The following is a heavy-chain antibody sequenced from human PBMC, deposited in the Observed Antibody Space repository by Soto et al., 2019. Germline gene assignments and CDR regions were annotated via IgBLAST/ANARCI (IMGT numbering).Heavy chain of an antibody. CDR3: ARDRSTYGGGGTGEVKENWFDP. CDR2: AYYSGST. Sequence: LSLTCTVSGGSISHYYWSWIRQSPGKGLEWIGYAYYSGSTDYNPSLKSRVTMSVDTSKNQVSLKLNSVTTADTAVYYCARDRSTYGGGGTGEVKENWFDPWGPGTLVTVYS. D-gene: IGHD2-8*01. CDR1: GGSISHYY. V-gene: IGHV4-59*01. J-gene: IGHJ5*02.